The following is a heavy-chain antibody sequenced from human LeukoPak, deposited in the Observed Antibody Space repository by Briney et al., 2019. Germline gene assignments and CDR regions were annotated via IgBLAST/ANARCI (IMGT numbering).Heavy chain of an antibody. CDR2: IYDSGST. Sequence: PSETLSLTCTVSGRSISSTSYCSAWLRQPPGKGLEWIVSIYDSGSTHSNPSLKSRVSISVDTSNHQYSLKLSSVTAAETAVYYCARQAYGDYYMDVWGKGTTVTVSS. V-gene: IGHV4-39*01. CDR1: GRSISSTSYC. J-gene: IGHJ6*03. D-gene: IGHD4-17*01. CDR3: ARQAYGDYYMDV.